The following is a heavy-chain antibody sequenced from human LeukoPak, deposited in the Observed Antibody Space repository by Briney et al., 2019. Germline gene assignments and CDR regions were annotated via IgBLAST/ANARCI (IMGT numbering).Heavy chain of an antibody. Sequence: SETLSLTCTVSGDSISSYYWSWIRQPAGKGLEWIGRIFITGNTRYNPSLKSRVTMSVDTSKNQFSLKLNSVTAADTAVYYCARVQLAIGWFDPWGQGTLVSVSS. CDR3: ARVQLAIGWFDP. CDR1: GDSISSYY. D-gene: IGHD6-13*01. V-gene: IGHV4-4*07. J-gene: IGHJ5*02. CDR2: IFITGNT.